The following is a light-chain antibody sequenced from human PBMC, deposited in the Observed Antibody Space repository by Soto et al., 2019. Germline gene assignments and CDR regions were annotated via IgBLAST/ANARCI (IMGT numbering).Light chain of an antibody. V-gene: IGKV3-15*01. Sequence: EIVVTQSPATLSVSPGERATLSCRASQSVGNNFAWYQQKPCQAPRLLIFATSTRATGVPARFSGSGSGTEFTLTISSLQSEDVAVYYCQQYGDWPLTFGGGAKVEIE. CDR3: QQYGDWPLT. J-gene: IGKJ4*01. CDR2: ATS. CDR1: QSVGNN.